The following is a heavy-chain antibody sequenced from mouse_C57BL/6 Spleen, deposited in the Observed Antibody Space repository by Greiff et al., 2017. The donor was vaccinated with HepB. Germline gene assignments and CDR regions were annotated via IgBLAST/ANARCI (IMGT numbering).Heavy chain of an antibody. J-gene: IGHJ3*01. CDR1: GYAFTNYL. Sequence: QVQLQQSGAELVRPGTSVKVSCKASGYAFTNYLIEWVKQRPGQGLEWIGVINPGSGGTNYNEKFKGKATLTADKSSSTAYMQLSSLTSEDSAVYFCARRGNYGYDDGVFAYWGQGTLVTVSA. CDR3: ARRGNYGYDDGVFAY. CDR2: INPGSGGT. V-gene: IGHV1-54*01. D-gene: IGHD2-2*01.